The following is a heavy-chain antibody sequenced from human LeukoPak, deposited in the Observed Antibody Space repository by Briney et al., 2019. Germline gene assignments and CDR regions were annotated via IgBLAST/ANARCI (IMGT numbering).Heavy chain of an antibody. CDR2: IIPIFGTA. V-gene: IGHV1-69*05. Sequence: GSSVKVSCKASGGTFSSYAISWVRQAPGQGLEWMGRIIPIFGTANYAQKFQGRVTITTDESTSTAYMELSSLRSEDTAVYYCARQNYYDNSAYYYAFDIWGQGTRVTVSS. J-gene: IGHJ3*02. CDR3: ARQNYYDNSAYYYAFDI. D-gene: IGHD3-22*01. CDR1: GGTFSSYA.